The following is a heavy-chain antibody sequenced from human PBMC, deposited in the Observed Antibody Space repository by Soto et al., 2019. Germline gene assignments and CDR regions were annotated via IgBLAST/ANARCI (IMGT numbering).Heavy chain of an antibody. CDR3: AKDLDIVTGPPRYYFDY. CDR2: ISGTGGTT. Sequence: EVQLLESGGGLVQPGGSLRLSCAASGFTFSSYAMSWVRQAPGKGLEWVSGISGTGGTTYYADSVKGRFTISRDNSKNTLYLQMNSQRAEDTAVYYCAKDLDIVTGPPRYYFDYWGQGSLVTVSS. CDR1: GFTFSSYA. V-gene: IGHV3-23*01. D-gene: IGHD3-9*01. J-gene: IGHJ4*02.